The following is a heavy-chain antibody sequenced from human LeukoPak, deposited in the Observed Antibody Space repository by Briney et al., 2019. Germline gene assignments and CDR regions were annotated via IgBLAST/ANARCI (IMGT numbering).Heavy chain of an antibody. CDR3: ARDSGYSGYDSDY. CDR1: GFTVSSNY. D-gene: IGHD5-12*01. Sequence: GGSLRLSCAASGFTVSSNYMSWVRQAPGKGLEWVSVIYSGGSTYYADSVKGRFTISRDNSKNTLYLQMNRLRAEDTAVYYCARDSGYSGYDSDYWGQGTLVTVSS. CDR2: IYSGGST. J-gene: IGHJ4*02. V-gene: IGHV3-66*02.